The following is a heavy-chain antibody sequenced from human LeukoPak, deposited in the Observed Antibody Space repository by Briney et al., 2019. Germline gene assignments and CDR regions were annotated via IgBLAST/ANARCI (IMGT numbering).Heavy chain of an antibody. Sequence: PGGSLRLSCAASGFTFSSYSLNWVRQAPGKGLEWVSSITTSSSYIYYADSVKGRFTISRDNAKNSLYLQMNSLRAEDTAAHFCARVNIVETYPLFDYWGQGTLVTVSS. CDR3: ARVNIVETYPLFDY. J-gene: IGHJ4*02. D-gene: IGHD5-12*01. CDR2: ITTSSSYI. CDR1: GFTFSSYS. V-gene: IGHV3-21*01.